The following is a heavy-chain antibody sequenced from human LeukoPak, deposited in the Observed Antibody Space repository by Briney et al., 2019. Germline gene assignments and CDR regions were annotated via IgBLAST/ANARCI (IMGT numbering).Heavy chain of an antibody. CDR1: KFSFSVYT. J-gene: IGHJ3*02. CDR2: ISSYGSNK. Sequence: PGGSLRLSCAVSKFSFSVYTMHWVRQAPGKGLEWVALISSYGSNKYYAESVKGRFTISRDNSKNTLYLQMNSLRAEDTAVYYCARHLSGDDIWGQGTMVTVSS. V-gene: IGHV3-30*14. D-gene: IGHD4-17*01. CDR3: ARHLSGDDI.